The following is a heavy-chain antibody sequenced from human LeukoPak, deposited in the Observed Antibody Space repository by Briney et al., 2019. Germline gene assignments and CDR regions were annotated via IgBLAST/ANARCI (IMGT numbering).Heavy chain of an antibody. J-gene: IGHJ1*01. D-gene: IGHD6-19*01. V-gene: IGHV3-30-3*01. CDR2: ISYDGNNK. CDR3: ARAAVSGGQSYFQH. Sequence: PAGGSLRLSCAASGFTFTRYEMYWVRQAPGKGLEWVAVISYDGNNKYYADSVKGRFTISRDNSKTTLDLQVNSLRPEDTAVYYCARAAVSGGQSYFQHWGRGTLVTVSS. CDR1: GFTFTRYE.